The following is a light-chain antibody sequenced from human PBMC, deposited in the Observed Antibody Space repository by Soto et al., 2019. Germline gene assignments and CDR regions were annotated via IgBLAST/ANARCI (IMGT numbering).Light chain of an antibody. CDR2: DNT. CDR3: QSYDNSLRAYV. CDR1: TSNLGAGYD. V-gene: IGLV1-40*01. Sequence: QSALTQPASVSGALGQTVSISCTGTTSNLGAGYDVHWYRHLPGTAPTLLISDNTNRPSGVPDRFSGSKSGTSASLAISGLQSEDEADYYCQSYDNSLRAYVFGPGTKLTVL. J-gene: IGLJ1*01.